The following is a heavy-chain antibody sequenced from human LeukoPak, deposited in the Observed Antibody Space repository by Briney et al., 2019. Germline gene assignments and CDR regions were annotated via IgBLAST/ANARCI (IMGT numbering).Heavy chain of an antibody. CDR1: GYSISSGDYY. V-gene: IGHV4-30-4*08. J-gene: IGHJ5*02. CDR2: IYYSGST. CDR3: ARVPPPYDGGDCYGLSWFDP. Sequence: SETLSLTCAVSGYSISSGDYYWSWIRQPPGKGLEWIGYIYYSGSTYYNPSLKSRVTISVDTSKNQFSLKLSSVTAADTAVYYYARVPPPYDGGDCYGLSWFDPWGQGTLVTVSS. D-gene: IGHD2-21*01.